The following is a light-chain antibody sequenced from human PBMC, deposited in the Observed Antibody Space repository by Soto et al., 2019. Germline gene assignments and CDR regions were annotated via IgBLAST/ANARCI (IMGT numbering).Light chain of an antibody. V-gene: IGKV1-5*01. J-gene: IGKJ4*01. CDR1: QSVGTW. CDR3: QQYYVYPLT. Sequence: DVQMTQSPSTLSASIGDRVFITCRASQSVGTWLAWYQQKPGKAPDLLIYDASNLESGVPSRFSGSGSGTEFTLTINGLQPADFATYYCQQYYVYPLTFGGGTEVEIE. CDR2: DAS.